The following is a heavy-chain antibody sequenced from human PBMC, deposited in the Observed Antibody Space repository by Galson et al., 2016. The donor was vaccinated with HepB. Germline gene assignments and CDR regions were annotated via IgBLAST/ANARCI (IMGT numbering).Heavy chain of an antibody. D-gene: IGHD2-8*01. J-gene: IGHJ4*02. V-gene: IGHV1-69*13. Sequence: SVKVSCKASGGTFSSYGFSWVRQAPGHGLEWVGGIIPFFGTANYAQKFQGRVTIAADASTSTTYMELSSLRSEDTAVYYCAGGYCTNGANGVCLYYLDYWGQGTLVTVSS. CDR2: IIPFFGTA. CDR3: AGGYCTNGANGVCLYYLDY. CDR1: GGTFSSYG.